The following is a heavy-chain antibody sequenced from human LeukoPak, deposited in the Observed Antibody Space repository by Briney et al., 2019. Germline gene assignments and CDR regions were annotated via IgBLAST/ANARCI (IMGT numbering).Heavy chain of an antibody. D-gene: IGHD3-16*01. J-gene: IGHJ4*02. CDR2: IYYGDTT. Sequence: SETLSLTCTVSGGSIISTIFYWGWIRQSPGKRLEWLATIYYGDTTYYNPSLKSRVTISVDRSKNQFSLQLTSMTAADTAVYYCASGRVDCDNPQLGYWGQGTLVTVSS. V-gene: IGHV4-39*01. CDR1: GGSIISTIFY. CDR3: ASGRVDCDNPQLGY.